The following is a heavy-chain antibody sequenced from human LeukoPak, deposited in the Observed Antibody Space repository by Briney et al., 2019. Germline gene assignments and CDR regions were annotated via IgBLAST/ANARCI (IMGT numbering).Heavy chain of an antibody. J-gene: IGHJ4*02. CDR2: IIPIFGTA. CDR1: GGTFSSYA. Sequence: ASVKVSCKASGGTFSSYAISWVRQAPGQGLGWMGGIIPIFGTANYAQKFQGRVTITADESTSTAYMELSSLRSEDTAVYYCARGGRGSSWYYTLFDYWGQGTLVTVSS. V-gene: IGHV1-69*13. CDR3: ARGGRGSSWYYTLFDY. D-gene: IGHD6-13*01.